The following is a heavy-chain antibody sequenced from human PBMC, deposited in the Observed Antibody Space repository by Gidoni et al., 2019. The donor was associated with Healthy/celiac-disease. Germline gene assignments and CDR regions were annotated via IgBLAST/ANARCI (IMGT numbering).Heavy chain of an antibody. Sequence: EVQLLESGGGLVQPGGSLRLSCAASGFTFSSYARSWVRQAPGKGLEWVSAISGSGGSTYYEDAVKGRFTISRDNSKNKLYLQMNSLRAEDTAVYYCAKLGKGAVTNQWIDYWGQGTLVTVSS. V-gene: IGHV3-23*01. CDR1: GFTFSSYA. D-gene: IGHD3-3*01. CDR3: AKLGKGAVTNQWIDY. J-gene: IGHJ4*02. CDR2: ISGSGGST.